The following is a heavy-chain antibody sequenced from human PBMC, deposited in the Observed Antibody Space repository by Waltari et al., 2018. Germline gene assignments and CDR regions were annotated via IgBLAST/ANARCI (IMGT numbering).Heavy chain of an antibody. V-gene: IGHV4-59*01. J-gene: IGHJ4*02. CDR2: IHYSGST. CDR1: GGSMSSFY. CDR3: ARAGYYYDSSVYYQFDY. D-gene: IGHD3-22*01. Sequence: QVQLQESGPGLVKPSETLSLTCTVSGGSMSSFYWTWIRQPPGKGLEWIGYIHYSGSTKYDPALKCRVTMAVDTSKNQFSLKLSSVTAADTAMYYCARAGYYYDSSVYYQFDYWGQGALVTVSS.